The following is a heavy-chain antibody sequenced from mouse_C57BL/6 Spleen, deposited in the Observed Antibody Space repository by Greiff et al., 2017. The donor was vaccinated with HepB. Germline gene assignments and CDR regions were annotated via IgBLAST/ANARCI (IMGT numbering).Heavy chain of an antibody. V-gene: IGHV5-4*01. D-gene: IGHD2-3*01. CDR2: ISDGGSYT. J-gene: IGHJ2*01. CDR1: GFTFSSYA. Sequence: EVKVEESGGGLVKPGGSLKLSCAASGFTFSSYAMSWVRQTPEKRLEWVATISDGGSYTYYPDNVKGRFTISRDNAKNNLYLQMSHLKSEDTAMYYCARDYDADYFDYWGQGTTLTVSS. CDR3: ARDYDADYFDY.